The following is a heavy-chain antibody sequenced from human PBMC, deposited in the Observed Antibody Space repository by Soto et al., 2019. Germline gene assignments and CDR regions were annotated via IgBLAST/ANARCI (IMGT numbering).Heavy chain of an antibody. CDR1: GFTFSSYW. V-gene: IGHV3-7*01. Sequence: GGSLRLSCAASGFTFSSYWMSWVRQAPGKGLEWVANIKQDGSEKYYVDSVKGRFTISRDNAKNSLYLQMNSLRAEDTAVYYCARDLDCSSTSCYRPDAFAIWGQGTMVT. D-gene: IGHD2-2*01. J-gene: IGHJ3*02. CDR2: IKQDGSEK. CDR3: ARDLDCSSTSCYRPDAFAI.